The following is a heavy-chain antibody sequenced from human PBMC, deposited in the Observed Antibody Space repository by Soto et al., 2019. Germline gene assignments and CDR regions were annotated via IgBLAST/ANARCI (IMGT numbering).Heavy chain of an antibody. CDR2: ISGSGDST. J-gene: IGHJ4*02. CDR1: GFTFSTKA. V-gene: IGHV3-23*01. Sequence: EVQLLESGGGLVQPGGSLRLSCAASGFTFSTKAMNWVGQAPGKGLEWVSAISGSGDSTYYADSVKGRFTISRDNSKNTLYLQMNSLRAEDTAVYYCAKRASGSYFDYWGQGTLVTVSS. CDR3: AKRASGSYFDY. D-gene: IGHD3-10*01.